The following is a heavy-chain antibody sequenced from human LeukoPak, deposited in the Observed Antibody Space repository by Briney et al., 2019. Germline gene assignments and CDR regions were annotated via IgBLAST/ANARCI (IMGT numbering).Heavy chain of an antibody. CDR1: GGTFSSYA. J-gene: IGHJ4*02. D-gene: IGHD5-24*01. Sequence: SVKVSCKASGGTFSSYAISWVRQAPGQGLEWMGGIIPIFGTANYAQKFQGRVTITTDESTSTAYMELSSLRSEDTAVYYCARGEGVEMATITAFDYWGQGTLVTVSS. V-gene: IGHV1-69*05. CDR2: IIPIFGTA. CDR3: ARGEGVEMATITAFDY.